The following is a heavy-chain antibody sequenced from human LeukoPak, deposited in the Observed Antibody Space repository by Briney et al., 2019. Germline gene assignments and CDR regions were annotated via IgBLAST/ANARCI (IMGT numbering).Heavy chain of an antibody. CDR1: GYTFTSYD. V-gene: IGHV1-8*01. Sequence: ASVKVSCKASGYTFTSYDINWVRQATGQGLEWMGWMNPNSGNTGYAQKFQGRVTMTRNTSISTAYMELSRLRSEDTAVYYCARGPSSCWTTYHYYYGMDVWGQGTTVTVS. J-gene: IGHJ6*02. CDR3: ARGPSSCWTTYHYYYGMDV. CDR2: MNPNSGNT. D-gene: IGHD6-19*01.